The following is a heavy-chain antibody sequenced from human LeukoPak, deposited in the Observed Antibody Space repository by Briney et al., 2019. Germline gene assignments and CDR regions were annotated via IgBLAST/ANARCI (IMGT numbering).Heavy chain of an antibody. V-gene: IGHV4-59*01. J-gene: IGHJ4*02. CDR2: IYYSGTT. CDR3: ARYDSSGRIFDY. CDR1: GGSISNYY. D-gene: IGHD3-22*01. Sequence: SETLSLTCTVSGGSISNYYWNWIRQPPGKGLEWIGYIYYSGTTNYNPSLKSRVSMSVDTSKNQFSLKLSSVTAADTAVYYCARYDSSGRIFDYWGQGTLVTVSS.